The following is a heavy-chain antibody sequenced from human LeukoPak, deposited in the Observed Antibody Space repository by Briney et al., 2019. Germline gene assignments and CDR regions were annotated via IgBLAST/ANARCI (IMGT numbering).Heavy chain of an antibody. Sequence: PSETLSLTCTVSGGSISSYYWSWIRQPPGKGLEWIWYIYYSGSTNYNPSLKSRVTISVDTSKNQFSLKLSSVTAADTAVYYCARGDDFWSGKMGFDPWGQGTLVTVSS. D-gene: IGHD3-3*01. CDR3: ARGDDFWSGKMGFDP. CDR2: IYYSGST. CDR1: GGSISSYY. J-gene: IGHJ5*02. V-gene: IGHV4-59*01.